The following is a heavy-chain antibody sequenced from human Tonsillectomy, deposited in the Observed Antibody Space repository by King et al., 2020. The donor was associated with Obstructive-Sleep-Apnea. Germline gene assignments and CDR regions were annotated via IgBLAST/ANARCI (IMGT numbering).Heavy chain of an antibody. J-gene: IGHJ6*02. D-gene: IGHD6-13*01. Sequence: VQLVESGGGVVQPGRSLRLSCAASGFTFSSYAMHWVRQAPVKGLEGVSVISYSGSNKYYADSVKGRFTISRDNSKNTLYLQMNSLRAEDTAVYYCARDGSSSWYYYYYGMDVWGQGTTVTVSS. CDR3: ARDGSSSWYYYYYGMDV. V-gene: IGHV3-30*04. CDR2: ISYSGSNK. CDR1: GFTFSSYA.